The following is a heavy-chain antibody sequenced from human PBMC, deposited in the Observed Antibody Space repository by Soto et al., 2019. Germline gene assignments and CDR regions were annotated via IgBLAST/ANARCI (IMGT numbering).Heavy chain of an antibody. V-gene: IGHV1-3*01. Sequence: GSAVKFSCKASGYTFTSYAMHWVRQAPGQRLEWMGCINAGNGNTKYSQKFQGRVTITRDTSATTAYMELSSLRSEDTAVYYCASGNASYCSGGSCLLNWLATSAQGTLDPVSS. J-gene: IGHJ5*02. CDR1: GYTFTSYA. CDR3: ASGNASYCSGGSCLLNWLAT. CDR2: INAGNGNT. D-gene: IGHD2-15*01.